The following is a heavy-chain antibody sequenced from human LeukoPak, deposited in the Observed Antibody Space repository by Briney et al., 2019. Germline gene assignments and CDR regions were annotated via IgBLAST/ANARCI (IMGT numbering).Heavy chain of an antibody. CDR2: ISSSSSTI. CDR3: AREPPPQFVNWFAP. CDR1: GSTFSSYT. V-gene: IGHV3-48*01. D-gene: IGHD3-16*01. Sequence: PGGSLRLSCAASGSTFSSYTMNWVRQAPGKGLEWVSYISSSSSTIYYADSVKGRFTISRDNAKNSLYLQMNSLRAEDTAVYYCAREPPPQFVNWFAPSGQRALVTVSS. J-gene: IGHJ5*02.